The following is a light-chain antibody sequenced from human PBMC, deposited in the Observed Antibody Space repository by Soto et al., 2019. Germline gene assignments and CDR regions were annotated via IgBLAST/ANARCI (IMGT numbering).Light chain of an antibody. J-gene: IGKJ5*01. CDR1: QTISSW. V-gene: IGKV1-5*03. CDR2: KAS. CDR3: HSRA. Sequence: IQMTQSPSTLSGSVEDRVTITCRASQTISSWLAWYQQKPGKAPKLLIYKASTLKSGVPSRFSGSGSGTEFTLTISSLQPDDFATYFCHSRAFGQGTRLEIK.